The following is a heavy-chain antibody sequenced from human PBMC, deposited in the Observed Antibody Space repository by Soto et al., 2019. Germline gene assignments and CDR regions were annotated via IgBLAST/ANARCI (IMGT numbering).Heavy chain of an antibody. Sequence: PGGSLRLSCAASGFTFSSYGMHWVRQAPGKGLEWAAVISYDGSNKYYADSVKGRFTISRDNSKNTLYLQMNSLRAGDTAVYYCAKGSLVAGYFDYWGQGTLVTVSS. D-gene: IGHD5-12*01. V-gene: IGHV3-30*18. CDR1: GFTFSSYG. CDR3: AKGSLVAGYFDY. J-gene: IGHJ4*02. CDR2: ISYDGSNK.